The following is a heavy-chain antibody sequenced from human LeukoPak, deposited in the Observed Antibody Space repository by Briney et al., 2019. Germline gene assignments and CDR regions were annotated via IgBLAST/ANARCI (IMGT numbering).Heavy chain of an antibody. CDR2: INHSGST. CDR3: ARRFARNWYFDL. V-gene: IGHV4-34*01. D-gene: IGHD3-16*01. J-gene: IGHJ2*01. CDR1: GGSFSGYY. Sequence: PSETLSLTCAVYGGSFSGYYWSWIRQPPGKGLEWIGEINHSGSTNYNPSLKSRVTISVDTSKNQFSLKLSSVTAADTAVYYCARRFARNWYFDLWGRGTLVTVSS.